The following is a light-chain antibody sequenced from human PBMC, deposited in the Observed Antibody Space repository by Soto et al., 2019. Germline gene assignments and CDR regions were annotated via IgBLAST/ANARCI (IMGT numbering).Light chain of an antibody. CDR3: RQYYGRPPLT. J-gene: IGKJ5*01. Sequence: IQMTQSPSSLSATVGDRVTITCRASQGISTSLNWYQQKPGKAPKLLIYAASSLQSGVPSRFSGSGSETDFSFIITSLQREDLATYYCRQYYGRPPLTFGQGTRLEI. V-gene: IGKV1-39*01. CDR2: AAS. CDR1: QGISTS.